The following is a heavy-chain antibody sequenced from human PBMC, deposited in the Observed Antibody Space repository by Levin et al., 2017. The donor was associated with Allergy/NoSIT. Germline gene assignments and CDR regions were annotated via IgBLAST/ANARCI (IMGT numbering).Heavy chain of an antibody. CDR3: ARRGSGGRAFDM. CDR2: IYGGDST. CDR1: GFSVSSNY. D-gene: IGHD3-3*01. J-gene: IGHJ3*02. V-gene: IGHV3-66*04. Sequence: GGSLRLSCAASGFSVSSNYMSWVRQAPGKGLEWVSVIYGGDSTYYVDSVKGRFTISRDNSNNTLYLQMNSLRVEDTAVYYCARRGSGGRAFDMWGQGTMVTVSS.